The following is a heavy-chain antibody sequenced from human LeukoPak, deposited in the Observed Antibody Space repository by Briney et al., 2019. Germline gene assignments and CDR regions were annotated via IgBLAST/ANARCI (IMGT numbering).Heavy chain of an antibody. J-gene: IGHJ6*02. Sequence: GGSLRLSCAASGFTFSNYWMSWVRQAPGKGLEWVSAISGSGGSTYYADSVKGRFTISRDNSKNTLYLQMNSLGAEDTAVYYCARSHYGSGSYFAYGMDVWGQGTTVTVSS. CDR3: ARSHYGSGSYFAYGMDV. CDR1: GFTFSNYW. CDR2: ISGSGGST. V-gene: IGHV3-23*01. D-gene: IGHD3-10*01.